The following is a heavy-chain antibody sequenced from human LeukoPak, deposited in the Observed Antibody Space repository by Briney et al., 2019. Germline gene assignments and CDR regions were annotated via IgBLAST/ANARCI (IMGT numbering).Heavy chain of an antibody. CDR1: GGSISSGDYY. J-gene: IGHJ5*02. CDR2: IYYSGST. V-gene: IGHV4-30-4*01. CDR3: ARTRSFLRYFDWAPNWFDP. D-gene: IGHD3-9*01. Sequence: SETLSLTCTVSGGSISSGDYYWSWIRQPPGTGLEWIGYIYYSGSTYYNPSLKSRVTISVDTSKNQFSLKLSSVTAADTAVYYCARTRSFLRYFDWAPNWFDPWGQGTLVTVSS.